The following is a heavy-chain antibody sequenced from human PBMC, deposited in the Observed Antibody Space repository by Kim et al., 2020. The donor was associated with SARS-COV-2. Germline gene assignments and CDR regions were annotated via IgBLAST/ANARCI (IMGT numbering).Heavy chain of an antibody. V-gene: IGHV1-3*01. CDR1: GYTFTSYA. CDR2: INAGNGNT. Sequence: ASVKVSCKASGYTFTSYAMHWVRQAPGQRLEWMGWINAGNGNTKYSQKFQGRVTITRDTSASTAYMELSSLRSEDTAVYYCARDGYCSSTSCYDYYYGMDVWGQGTTVTVSS. D-gene: IGHD2-2*03. CDR3: ARDGYCSSTSCYDYYYGMDV. J-gene: IGHJ6*02.